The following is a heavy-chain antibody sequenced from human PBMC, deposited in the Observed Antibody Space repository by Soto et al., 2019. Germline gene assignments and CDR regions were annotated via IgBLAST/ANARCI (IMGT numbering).Heavy chain of an antibody. CDR3: ARQDFTRGDMYPFDY. Sequence: RIRQQTGKGLEWIGYIHYSGSTNYNPSLKSRVTMSVDTSKNQFSLHLSAVTAADTAVYYCARQDFTRGDMYPFDYWGQGTLVIVSS. CDR2: IHYSGST. J-gene: IGHJ4*02. D-gene: IGHD3-10*01. V-gene: IGHV4-59*08.